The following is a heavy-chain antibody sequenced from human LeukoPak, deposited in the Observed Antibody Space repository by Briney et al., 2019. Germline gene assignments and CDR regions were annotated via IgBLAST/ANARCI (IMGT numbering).Heavy chain of an antibody. J-gene: IGHJ4*02. Sequence: GGSLRLSCAASGLTFSSFAMSWVRQAPGKGLEWVSAISASGGTTYSADSVRGRFTISRDNSKNTLYLQVNSLRVEDTAVYYCAKDRDGGTNTRAKGFDYWGQGTPVTVSS. CDR1: GLTFSSFA. V-gene: IGHV3-23*01. CDR3: AKDRDGGTNTRAKGFDY. CDR2: ISASGGTT. D-gene: IGHD1-7*01.